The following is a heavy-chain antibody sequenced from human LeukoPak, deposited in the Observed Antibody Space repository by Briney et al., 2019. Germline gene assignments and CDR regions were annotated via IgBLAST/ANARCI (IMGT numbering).Heavy chain of an antibody. CDR2: ISSSGSTI. D-gene: IGHD3-3*01. V-gene: IGHV3-11*01. Sequence: GGSLRLSCAASGFTFSDYYMSWIRQAPGKGLEWASYISSSGSTIYYADSVKGRFTISRDNAKNSLYLQMNSLRAEDTAVYYCASNLRADYDFWSGYYRGYFDYWGQGTLVTVSS. J-gene: IGHJ4*02. CDR1: GFTFSDYY. CDR3: ASNLRADYDFWSGYYRGYFDY.